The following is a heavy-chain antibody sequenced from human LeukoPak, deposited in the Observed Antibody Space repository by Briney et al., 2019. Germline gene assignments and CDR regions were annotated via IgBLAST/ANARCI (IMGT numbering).Heavy chain of an antibody. Sequence: GGSLRLSCVVSGITFSGYSMIWVRQAPGKGLEWLSFMTTSGNTIFYAESVKDRFTISRDKAKNSLYLQMNSLRDEDTAVYYCARDWTYYGSGSYDYWGQGTLVTVSS. CDR1: GITFSGYS. CDR2: MTTSGNTI. J-gene: IGHJ4*02. V-gene: IGHV3-48*02. D-gene: IGHD3-10*01. CDR3: ARDWTYYGSGSYDY.